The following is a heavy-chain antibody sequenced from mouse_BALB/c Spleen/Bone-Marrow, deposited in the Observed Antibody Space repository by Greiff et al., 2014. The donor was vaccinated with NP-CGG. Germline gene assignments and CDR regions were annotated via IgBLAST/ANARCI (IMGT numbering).Heavy chain of an antibody. J-gene: IGHJ2*01. D-gene: IGHD4-1*01. CDR3: ARNGDEAFYFDY. V-gene: IGHV1S81*02. CDR2: INPSNGRT. Sequence: QVQLQQPGAELVKPGASVKLSCKASGYTFTSYWMHWVKQRPGQGLEWIGEINPSNGRTNYNEKFKSKATLTVDKSSSTAYMQLSSLTSEESSVYYYARNGDEAFYFDYWGQGTTLTVSS. CDR1: GYTFTSYW.